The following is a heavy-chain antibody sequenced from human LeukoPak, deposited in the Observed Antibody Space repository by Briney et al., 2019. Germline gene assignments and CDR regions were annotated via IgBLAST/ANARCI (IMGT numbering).Heavy chain of an antibody. Sequence: SVKVSCKASGGTFSSYAISWVRQAPGQGLEWMGGIIPIFGTANYAQKFQGRVTIITDESTSTAYMELSSLRSEDTAVYYCAKKTIVGATVDAFDIWGQGTMVTVSS. CDR1: GGTFSSYA. V-gene: IGHV1-69*05. CDR3: AKKTIVGATVDAFDI. J-gene: IGHJ3*02. D-gene: IGHD1-26*01. CDR2: IIPIFGTA.